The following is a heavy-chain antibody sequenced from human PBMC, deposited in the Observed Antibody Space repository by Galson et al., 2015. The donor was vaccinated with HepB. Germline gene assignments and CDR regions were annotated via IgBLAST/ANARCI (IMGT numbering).Heavy chain of an antibody. J-gene: IGHJ4*02. D-gene: IGHD3-10*01. CDR2: INHSGST. Sequence: SETLSLTCAVYAGSFNNYYWTWIRQIPEKGLEWIGEINHSGSTNYNPSLTSRVTLSRDTSTNQFSLTLSSLTAADTAVYFCARALRDGTSGMFYFDSWGQGNTVIVSS. CDR3: ARALRDGTSGMFYFDS. V-gene: IGHV4-34*01. CDR1: AGSFNNYY.